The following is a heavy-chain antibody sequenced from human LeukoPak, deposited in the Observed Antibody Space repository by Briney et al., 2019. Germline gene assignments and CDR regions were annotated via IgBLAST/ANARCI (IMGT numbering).Heavy chain of an antibody. CDR2: INTDGSRT. CDR1: GFSISSDW. Sequence: GGSLTLSCAASGFSISSDWMHWGRHVPRKGLVWVSLINTDGSRTNYADSVKGRFTVSRDKAKNTLYLQTNSLRAEDTVIYYCARIAWDAFDIWGEGTTVTVSS. D-gene: IGHD2-21*01. J-gene: IGHJ3*02. V-gene: IGHV3-74*01. CDR3: ARIAWDAFDI.